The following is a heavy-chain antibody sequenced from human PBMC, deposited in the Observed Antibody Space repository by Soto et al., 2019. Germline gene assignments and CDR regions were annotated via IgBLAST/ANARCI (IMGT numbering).Heavy chain of an antibody. CDR2: ISNEGRDT. CDR3: AKAGGKVSTPFDP. J-gene: IGHJ5*02. D-gene: IGHD2-8*01. V-gene: IGHV3-30*18. Sequence: QLGGSLRLSCAASGFRFSAYGMHWVRQTPGKGLEWVALISNEGRDTYFADSVKGRFTISRDNSRNTLYLQMNSVRAEDTAIYHCAKAGGKVSTPFDPWGQGTLVTVSS. CDR1: GFRFSAYG.